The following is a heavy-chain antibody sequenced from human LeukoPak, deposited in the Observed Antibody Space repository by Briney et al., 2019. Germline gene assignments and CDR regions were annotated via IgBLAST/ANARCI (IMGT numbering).Heavy chain of an antibody. CDR2: IYHSGST. D-gene: IGHD3-16*01. J-gene: IGHJ4*02. V-gene: IGHV4-4*02. CDR1: GGSISSSNW. CDR3: ARVDLSPYDGTYYFDY. Sequence: SETLSLTCAVSGGSISSSNWWSWVRQPPGKGLEWIGEIYHSGSTNYNPSLKSRVTISVDKSKNQFSLKLSSVTAADTAVYYCARVDLSPYDGTYYFDYWGQGTLVTVSS.